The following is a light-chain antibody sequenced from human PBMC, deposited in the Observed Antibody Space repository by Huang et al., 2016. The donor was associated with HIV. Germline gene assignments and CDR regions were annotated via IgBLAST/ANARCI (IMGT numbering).Light chain of an antibody. V-gene: IGKV1-39*01. Sequence: DIQLTQSPFFLSASVGDRVTFPFRASQSISSYLNWYQQKPGKAPELLFYAASNLQSGAPSRFSGSGAGSDFTLTIVSLQPADFATYYCQQTYMTPYTFGQGPKLEIK. CDR2: AAS. CDR3: QQTYMTPYT. J-gene: IGKJ2*01. CDR1: QSISSY.